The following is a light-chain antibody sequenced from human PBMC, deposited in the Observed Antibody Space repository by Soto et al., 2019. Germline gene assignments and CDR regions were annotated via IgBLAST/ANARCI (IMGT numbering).Light chain of an antibody. CDR2: EGG. CDR3: CSYAGSSTFLWV. Sequence: QSALTQPASVSGSPGQSITISCTGTSSDVGSYNLVSWYQQHPGKAPKLMIYEGGKRPSGVSNRFSGSKSGNTASLTISGLQAEDEADYYCCSYAGSSTFLWVFGGGTKLTVL. CDR1: SSDVGSYNL. J-gene: IGLJ3*02. V-gene: IGLV2-23*03.